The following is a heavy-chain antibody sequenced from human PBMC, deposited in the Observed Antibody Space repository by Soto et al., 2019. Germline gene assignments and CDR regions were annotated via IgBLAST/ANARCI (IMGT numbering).Heavy chain of an antibody. Sequence: GASVKVSCKASGYTFTSYHMHWLRQAPGQGLEWMGIINPSGGSTSYAQKFQGRVTMTRDTSTSTVYMELSSLRSEDTAVYYCAALFRYCSSTSCRYGMDVWGQGTTVTVSS. D-gene: IGHD2-2*01. CDR1: GYTFTSYH. CDR2: INPSGGST. V-gene: IGHV1-46*01. CDR3: AALFRYCSSTSCRYGMDV. J-gene: IGHJ6*02.